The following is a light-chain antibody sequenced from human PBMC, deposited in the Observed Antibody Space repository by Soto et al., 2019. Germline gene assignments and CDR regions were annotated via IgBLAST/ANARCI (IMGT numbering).Light chain of an antibody. J-gene: IGKJ5*01. CDR2: SVS. CDR3: QQYNNWPPIT. CDR1: QYIGTY. Sequence: DIQMTQSPSTLSASVVDRVTITCLSSQYIGTYLDWYQQKPGQAPKLLIYSVSGLQSGVPSRFSGRGSGTDFTLTISSLQSEDFAVYYCQQYNNWPPITFGQGTRLEI. V-gene: IGKV1-39*01.